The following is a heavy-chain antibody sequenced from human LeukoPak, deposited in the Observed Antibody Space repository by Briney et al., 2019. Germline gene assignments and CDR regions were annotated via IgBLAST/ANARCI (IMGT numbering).Heavy chain of an antibody. CDR2: INPNSGGT. CDR3: ARVGGITTVTKRDAFDI. J-gene: IGHJ3*02. V-gene: IGHV1-2*02. D-gene: IGHD4-17*01. CDR1: GYTFTCYY. Sequence: GASVKVSCKASGYTFTCYYMHWVRQAPGQGLEWMGWINPNSGGTNYAKKFQGRVTMTRDTSISTAYMELRSLRSDDTAVYYCARVGGITTVTKRDAFDIWGQGTMVTVSS.